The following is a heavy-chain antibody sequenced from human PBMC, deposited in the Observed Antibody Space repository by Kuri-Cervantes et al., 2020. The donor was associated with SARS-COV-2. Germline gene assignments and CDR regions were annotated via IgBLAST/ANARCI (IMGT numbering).Heavy chain of an antibody. Sequence: ASVKVSCKASGYTFTSYAMHWVRQAPGQRLEWMGWSNAGNGNTKYSQEFQGRVTITRDTSASTAYMELSSLRSEDMAVYYCARDFRGSNYYDSSGPHDAFDIWGQGTMVTVSS. CDR3: ARDFRGSNYYDSSGPHDAFDI. CDR2: SNAGNGNT. V-gene: IGHV1-3*02. CDR1: GYTFTSYA. D-gene: IGHD3-22*01. J-gene: IGHJ3*02.